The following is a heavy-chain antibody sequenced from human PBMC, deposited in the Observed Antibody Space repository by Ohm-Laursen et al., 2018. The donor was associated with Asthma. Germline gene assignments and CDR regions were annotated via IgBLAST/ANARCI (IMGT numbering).Heavy chain of an antibody. D-gene: IGHD2-21*01. V-gene: IGHV3-30-3*01. J-gene: IGHJ4*02. Sequence: SLRLSCAAPGFPSSRYAIHWVRQAPGKGLEWVAAISNDESSTYHADSVKGRFTMSRDNSKNILYLQMNSLRAEDAALYYCAIYCGSLCSDHDFWGQGTLVTVST. CDR1: GFPSSRYA. CDR3: AIYCGSLCSDHDF. CDR2: ISNDESST.